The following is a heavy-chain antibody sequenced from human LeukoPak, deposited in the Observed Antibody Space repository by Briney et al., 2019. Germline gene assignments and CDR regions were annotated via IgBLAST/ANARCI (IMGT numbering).Heavy chain of an antibody. CDR2: ISGSGGST. CDR3: AKDIYDYYGSGSLSIDY. Sequence: GGSLRLSCAASGFTFSSYGMSWVRQAPGKGLEWVSAISGSGGSTYYADSVKGRFTISRDNSKNTLYLQMNSLRAEDTAVYYCAKDIYDYYGSGSLSIDYWGQGTLVTVSS. D-gene: IGHD3-10*01. V-gene: IGHV3-23*01. CDR1: GFTFSSYG. J-gene: IGHJ4*02.